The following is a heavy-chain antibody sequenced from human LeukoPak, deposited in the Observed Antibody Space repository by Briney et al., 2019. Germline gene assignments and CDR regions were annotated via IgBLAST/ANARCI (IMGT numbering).Heavy chain of an antibody. D-gene: IGHD3-3*01. CDR3: AFGVPYYYMDV. CDR2: LSGSGGST. Sequence: GGSLRLSCAASGVTFSSYAMGWGREAPGKGLEWVSALSGSGGSTYYADSVKSRITISRDKSKNPLYLQMNSLRAEDTAVYYCAFGVPYYYMDVWGKGTTVTVSS. CDR1: GVTFSSYA. J-gene: IGHJ6*03. V-gene: IGHV3-23*01.